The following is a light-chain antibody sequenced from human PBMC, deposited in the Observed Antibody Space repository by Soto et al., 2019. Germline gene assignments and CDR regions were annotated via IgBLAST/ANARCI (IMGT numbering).Light chain of an antibody. CDR3: RSYTSSSTVV. CDR2: DVS. V-gene: IGLV2-14*01. J-gene: IGLJ2*01. CDR1: SSDVGGYNY. Sequence: QSALTQPASVSGSPGQSITISCTGTSSDVGGYNYVSWYQQHPGKAPKLMIYDVSNRPPGVSNRFSGSKSGNTASLTISGLQAEDEADYYCRSYTSSSTVVFGGGTKLTVL.